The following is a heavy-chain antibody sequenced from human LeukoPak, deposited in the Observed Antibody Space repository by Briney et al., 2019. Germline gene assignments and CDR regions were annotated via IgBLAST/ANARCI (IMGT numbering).Heavy chain of an antibody. Sequence: GGSLRLSCAASGFTFSSYAMSWVRQAPGKGLEWVPAISGSGGSTYYADSVKGRFTISRDNSENTLYLQMNSLRAEDTAVYYCAKDRNIVVVTATRLFGYWGQGTLVTVSS. D-gene: IGHD2-21*02. CDR1: GFTFSSYA. V-gene: IGHV3-23*01. CDR2: ISGSGGST. J-gene: IGHJ4*02. CDR3: AKDRNIVVVTATRLFGY.